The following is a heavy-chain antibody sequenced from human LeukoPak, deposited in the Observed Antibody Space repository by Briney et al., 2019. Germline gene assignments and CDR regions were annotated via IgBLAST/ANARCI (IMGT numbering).Heavy chain of an antibody. CDR1: GDSISTSNSY. D-gene: IGHD3-10*01. CDR2: IYYSGNT. V-gene: IGHV4-39*07. Sequence: PSETLSLTCTVSGDSISTSNSYWGWIRQPPGKGLEWIGSIYYSGNTYYNASLKSRVTISVDTSKNQFSLKLTSVTAADTAVYYCARGREGLVWFGVLTGFDPWGQGTLVTVSS. CDR3: ARGREGLVWFGVLTGFDP. J-gene: IGHJ5*02.